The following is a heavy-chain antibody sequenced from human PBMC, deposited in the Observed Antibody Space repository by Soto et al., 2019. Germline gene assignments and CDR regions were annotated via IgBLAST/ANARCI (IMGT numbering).Heavy chain of an antibody. CDR2: ITSKRYGGTT. D-gene: IGHD2-2*01. V-gene: IGHV3-49*03. CDR3: SRVRTRRRNLGNEFDY. CDR1: GFSFGDYA. J-gene: IGHJ4*02. Sequence: GGSLRLSCTGSGFSFGDYAMIWFRQAPGKGLEWVGFITSKRYGGTTEFAPSVKGRFLISRDDSKSIAYLEMNSLKAEDSAMYYCSRVRTRRRNLGNEFDYWGQGTLVTVSS.